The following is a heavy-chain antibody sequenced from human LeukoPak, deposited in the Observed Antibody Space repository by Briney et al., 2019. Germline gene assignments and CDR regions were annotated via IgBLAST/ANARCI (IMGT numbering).Heavy chain of an antibody. J-gene: IGHJ6*03. CDR2: INPNSGGT. CDR3: ARVPGTSYYYYYMDV. CDR1: GYTFTGYY. V-gene: IGHV1-2*04. Sequence: GASVKVSCKASGYTFTGYYMHWVRQAPGQGLEWVGWINPNSGGTNYAQKFQGWVTMTRDTSITTGYMELSSLRSDDTAVYYCARVPGTSYYYYYMDVWGKGTTVTVSS.